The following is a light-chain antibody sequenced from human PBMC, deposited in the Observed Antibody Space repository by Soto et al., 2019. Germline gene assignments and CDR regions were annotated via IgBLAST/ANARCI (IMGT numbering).Light chain of an antibody. J-gene: IGLJ1*01. CDR1: STKNGAVYD. CDR3: QSYDSSLSGPV. CDR2: GNS. Sequence: QSVLKQPPSVFGAPGERGTIPRPRGSTKNGAVYDVHWYQQLPGTAPKLLIYGNSNRPSGVPDRFSGSKSGTSASLAITGLQAEDEADYYCQSYDSSLSGPVFGTGTKVTVL. V-gene: IGLV1-40*01.